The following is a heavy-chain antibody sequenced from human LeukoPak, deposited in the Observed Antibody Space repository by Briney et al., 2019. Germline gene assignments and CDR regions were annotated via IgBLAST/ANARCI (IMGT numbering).Heavy chain of an antibody. Sequence: GGSLRLSCAASGFTFSSYSMNWVRQAPGKGLEWVSSISSSSSYIYYADSVKGRFTISRDNAKNSLYLQMNSLRAEDTAVYYCARDPATSYSSSWFTVWGQGTTVTVSS. V-gene: IGHV3-21*01. CDR3: ARDPATSYSSSWFTV. CDR2: ISSSSSYI. J-gene: IGHJ6*02. CDR1: GFTFSSYS. D-gene: IGHD6-13*01.